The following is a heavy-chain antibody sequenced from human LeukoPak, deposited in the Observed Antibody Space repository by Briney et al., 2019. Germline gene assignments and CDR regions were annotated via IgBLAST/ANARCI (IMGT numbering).Heavy chain of an antibody. J-gene: IGHJ4*02. CDR3: ARVRPFWDSSGYYYPIDY. V-gene: IGHV4-59*01. CDR2: IYYSGST. D-gene: IGHD3-22*01. CDR1: GGSISSYY. Sequence: PSETLPLTCAVSGGSISSYYWSWIRQPPGKGLEWIGYIYYSGSTNYNPSLKSRVTISVDTSKNQFSLKLSSVTAADTAVYYCARVRPFWDSSGYYYPIDYWGQGTLVTVSS.